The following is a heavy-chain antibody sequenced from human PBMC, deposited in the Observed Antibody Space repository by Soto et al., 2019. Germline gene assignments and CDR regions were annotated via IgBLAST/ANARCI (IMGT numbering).Heavy chain of an antibody. J-gene: IGHJ6*02. CDR2: IKSKTDGGTT. D-gene: IGHD3-3*01. V-gene: IGHV3-15*07. CDR3: TTDISYYDFWDHQSYYYGMDV. CDR1: GFTFSNAW. Sequence: EVQLVESGGGLVKPGGSLRLSCAASGFTFSNAWMNWVRQAPGKGLEWVGRIKSKTDGGTTDYAAPVKGRFTISRDDSKNRLYLQWNSLKTEDTAVYYCTTDISYYDFWDHQSYYYGMDVWAQGTTVTVFS.